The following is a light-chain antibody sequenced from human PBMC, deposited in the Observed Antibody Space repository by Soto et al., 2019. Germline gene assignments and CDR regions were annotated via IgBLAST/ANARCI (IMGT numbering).Light chain of an antibody. CDR2: DHG. CDR3: QVWDSTYDHYV. J-gene: IGLJ1*01. CDR1: NIGGKS. Sequence: SYELTQPPSGSVAPGQTAKITCGGNNIGGKSLHWYQQKPGQAPVLVVYDHGDRPSGIPERFSGSNSGNTATLTISRVEAGDEADYYCQVWDSTYDHYVFGTGTKVTVL. V-gene: IGLV3-21*02.